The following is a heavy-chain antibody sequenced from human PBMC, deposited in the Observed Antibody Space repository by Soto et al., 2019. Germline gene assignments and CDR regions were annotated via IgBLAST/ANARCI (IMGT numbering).Heavy chain of an antibody. V-gene: IGHV1-24*01. D-gene: IGHD2-2*01. CDR1: GYTLTELS. J-gene: IGHJ3*02. CDR3: ATAGYCSSTSCYEYAFDI. CDR2: FDPEDGET. Sequence: ASVKVSCKVSGYTLTELSMHWVRQAPGKGLEWMGGFDPEDGETIYAQKFQGRVTMTEDTSTDTAYMELSSLRSEDTAVYYCATAGYCSSTSCYEYAFDIWGQGTMVTVSS.